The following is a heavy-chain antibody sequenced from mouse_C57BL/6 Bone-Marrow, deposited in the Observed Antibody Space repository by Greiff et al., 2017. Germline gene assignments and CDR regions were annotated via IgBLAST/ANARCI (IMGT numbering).Heavy chain of an antibody. CDR3: AKRDIYDGNAMDY. D-gene: IGHD2-3*01. CDR1: GFSLNSYG. V-gene: IGHV2-5*01. Sequence: VQRVESGPGLVQPSQSLSITCTVSGFSLNSYGVHWVRQSPGKGLEWLGVIWRGGSTDYNAAFMSGLSITKDNSKSQVFFKMNSLQADDTAIYYCAKRDIYDGNAMDYWGQGTSVTVSS. J-gene: IGHJ4*01. CDR2: IWRGGST.